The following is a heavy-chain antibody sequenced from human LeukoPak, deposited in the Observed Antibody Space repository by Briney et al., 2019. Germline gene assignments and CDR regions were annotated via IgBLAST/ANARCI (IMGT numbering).Heavy chain of an antibody. Sequence: GGSLRLSCAASGFTFSSYAMSWVRQAPGKGLEWVSGISGSGDNTYYADSVKGRFTISRDSSKNTLYVQVNSLGTEDTAAYYCAKGSYYDSSGSFYFDYWGQGTLVTVSS. CDR1: GFTFSSYA. CDR3: AKGSYYDSSGSFYFDY. V-gene: IGHV3-23*01. J-gene: IGHJ4*02. D-gene: IGHD3-22*01. CDR2: ISGSGDNT.